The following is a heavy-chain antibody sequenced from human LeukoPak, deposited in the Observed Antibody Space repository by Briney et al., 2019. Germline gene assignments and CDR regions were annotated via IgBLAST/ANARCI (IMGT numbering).Heavy chain of an antibody. J-gene: IGHJ4*02. D-gene: IGHD4-17*01. CDR2: IYYSGST. V-gene: IGHV4-59*12. Sequence: SETLSLTCTVSGGSISSYYWSWIRQPPGKGLEWIGYIYYSGSTNYNPSLKSRVTISVDKSKNQFSLKLSSVTAADTAVYYCARIYGDYDYYFDYWGQGTLVTVSS. CDR1: GGSISSYY. CDR3: ARIYGDYDYYFDY.